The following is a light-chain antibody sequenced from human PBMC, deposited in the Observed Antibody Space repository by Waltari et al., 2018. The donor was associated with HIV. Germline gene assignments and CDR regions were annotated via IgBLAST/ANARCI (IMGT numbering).Light chain of an antibody. CDR2: DNE. CDR3: GTWDSSLNLYV. V-gene: IGLV1-51*01. CDR1: NSNVENNY. Sequence: SILTPPPSVSAAPGQKVSFSCSGGNSNVENNYVSWYQQVPGKAPRLLIYDNEKRPSGIPDRFSASKAGMSATLDITGLQIVDEADYYCGTWDSSLNLYVFGPGTTVAVL. J-gene: IGLJ1*01.